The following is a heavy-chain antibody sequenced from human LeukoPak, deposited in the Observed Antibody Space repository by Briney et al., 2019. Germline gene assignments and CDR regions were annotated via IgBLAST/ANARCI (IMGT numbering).Heavy chain of an antibody. V-gene: IGHV3-49*03. Sequence: GGSLRLSCTTSGFSFGDYAMSWFRQAPGKGLEWIGFIRSKVDGEITQYAASVRGRFTISRDDSKGITYLQMNSLKTEDTAIYYCTRDCPLDYWGQGTLVTVSS. J-gene: IGHJ4*02. CDR3: TRDCPLDY. CDR1: GFSFGDYA. CDR2: IRSKVDGEIT.